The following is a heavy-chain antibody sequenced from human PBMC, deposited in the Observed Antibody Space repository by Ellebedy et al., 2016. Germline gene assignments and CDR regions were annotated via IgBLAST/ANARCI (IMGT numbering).Heavy chain of an antibody. V-gene: IGHV3-23*01. J-gene: IGHJ4*02. D-gene: IGHD3-10*01. CDR2: ISAGGDNT. Sequence: GGSLRLXCGASGFSFNTFFMGWVRQAPGKGLEWVSTISAGGDNTQFADSAKGRFTISRDNSKNTLYLQMNSLRTEDTAVYYCARDLRGANSPSWGQGTLLTVSS. CDR1: GFSFNTFF. CDR3: ARDLRGANSPS.